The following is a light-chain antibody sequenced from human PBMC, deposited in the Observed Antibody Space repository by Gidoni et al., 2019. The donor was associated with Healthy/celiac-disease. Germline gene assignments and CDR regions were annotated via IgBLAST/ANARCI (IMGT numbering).Light chain of an antibody. CDR2: DAS. J-gene: IGKJ3*01. V-gene: IGKV1-5*01. CDR3: QQYNSYQFT. CDR1: QSISSW. Sequence: DSQMTQSPSTLSASVGDRVTITCRASQSISSWLAWYQQKPGKAPKLLIYDASSLESGVPSRFSSSGSGTEFTLTISSLQPDDFATYYCQQYNSYQFTFGPGTKVDIK.